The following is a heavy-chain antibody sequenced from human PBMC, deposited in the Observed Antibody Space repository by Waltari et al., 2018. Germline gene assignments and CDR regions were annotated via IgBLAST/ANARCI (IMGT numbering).Heavy chain of an antibody. V-gene: IGHV1-2*02. CDR1: GYTFTGYY. CDR3: AREALDCSGGSCYSQFDY. CDR2: INPNSGGT. Sequence: QVQLVQSGAEVKKPGASVKVSCKASGYTFTGYYMHWVRQAPGQGLEWRGWINPNSGGTNYAKKFKGRVTMTRDTSISTAYMELSRLRSDDTAVYYCAREALDCSGGSCYSQFDYWGQGTLVTVSS. D-gene: IGHD2-15*01. J-gene: IGHJ4*02.